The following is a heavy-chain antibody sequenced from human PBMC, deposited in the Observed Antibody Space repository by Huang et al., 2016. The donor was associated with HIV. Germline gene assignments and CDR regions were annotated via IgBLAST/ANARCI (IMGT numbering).Heavy chain of an antibody. CDR3: AKESRWYSDLDN. J-gene: IGHJ4*02. CDR2: ISYDGSSG. D-gene: IGHD2-15*01. V-gene: IGHV3-30*18. CDR1: GFNFNNFG. Sequence: QVQLVESGGGVVQPGRSLRLSCVASGFNFNNFGMHVVRQAPGKGLGWVAVISYDGSSGRYSESVKGRFTISRDNPMDTLYLQMNSLRPDDTAVYYCAKESRWYSDLDNWGQGTLVTVSS.